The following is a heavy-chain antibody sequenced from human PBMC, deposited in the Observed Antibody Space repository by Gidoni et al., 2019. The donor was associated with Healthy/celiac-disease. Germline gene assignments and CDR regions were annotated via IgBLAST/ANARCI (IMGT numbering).Heavy chain of an antibody. V-gene: IGHV3-9*01. D-gene: IGHD1-7*01. CDR1: GFSFDDYA. CDR2: ISLNSGSI. CDR3: AKDMVEAGTTAPGAFDI. J-gene: IGHJ3*02. Sequence: EVQLVASGGGLVQPGRSLQLSCAASGFSFDDYAMHWVGQAPGKGLEWVSGISLNSGSIGYADSVKGRFTISRDNAKNSLYLQMNSLRAEDTALYYCAKDMVEAGTTAPGAFDIWGQGTMVTVSS.